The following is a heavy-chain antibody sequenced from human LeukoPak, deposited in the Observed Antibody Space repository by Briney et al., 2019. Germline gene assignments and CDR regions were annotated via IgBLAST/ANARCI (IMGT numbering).Heavy chain of an antibody. CDR1: GFSVNSNY. V-gene: IGHV3-30*02. Sequence: GGSLRLSCAASGFSVNSNYMSWVRQAPGKGLEWVTFIVYDGSAKYYADSVKGRFTISRDNSKNTVSLQMTSLRSEDTAVYYCAREGLAEGYWGQGVLVTVSS. CDR2: IVYDGSAK. CDR3: AREGLAEGY. J-gene: IGHJ4*02. D-gene: IGHD1-14*01.